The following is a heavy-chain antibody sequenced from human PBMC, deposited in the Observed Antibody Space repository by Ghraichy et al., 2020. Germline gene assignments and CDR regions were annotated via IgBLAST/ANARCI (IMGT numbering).Heavy chain of an antibody. V-gene: IGHV3-23*01. CDR1: GFTFSSYA. CDR2: ISGSGGST. Sequence: GGSLRLSCAASGFTFSSYAMSWVRQAPGKGLEWVSAISGSGGSTYYADSVKGRFTISRDNSKNTLYLQMNSLRAEDTAVNYCAKDPEGTEDIVVVPAAMPTLSRFDPWGQGTLVTVSS. J-gene: IGHJ5*02. D-gene: IGHD2-2*01. CDR3: AKDPEGTEDIVVVPAAMPTLSRFDP.